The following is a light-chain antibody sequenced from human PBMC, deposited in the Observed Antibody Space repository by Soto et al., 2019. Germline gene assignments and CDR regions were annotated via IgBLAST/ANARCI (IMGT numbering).Light chain of an antibody. V-gene: IGKV1-5*03. J-gene: IGKJ1*01. CDR1: QSISSW. CDR3: QQYNSYPWT. Sequence: DIQMTQSPSTRSSSVLDMFAITFRASQSISSWSAWYQQKPGKAPKLLIYKASSLESGVPSRFSGSGSGTEFTLTISSLQPHDFATYYCQQYNSYPWTFGQGTKVDIK. CDR2: KAS.